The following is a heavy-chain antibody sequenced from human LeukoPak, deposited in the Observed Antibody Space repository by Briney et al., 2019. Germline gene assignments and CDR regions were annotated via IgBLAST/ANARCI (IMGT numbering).Heavy chain of an antibody. J-gene: IGHJ4*02. CDR3: AREGTAMVDFVDY. CDR2: ISSSSSYI. D-gene: IGHD5-18*01. CDR1: GFTFSSYS. Sequence: GGSLRLSCAASGFTFSSYSMNWVRQAPGKGLEWVSSISSSSSYIYYADSVKGRFTISRDNAKNSLYLQMNSLRAEDTAVYYCAREGTAMVDFVDYWGQGTLVTVSS. V-gene: IGHV3-21*01.